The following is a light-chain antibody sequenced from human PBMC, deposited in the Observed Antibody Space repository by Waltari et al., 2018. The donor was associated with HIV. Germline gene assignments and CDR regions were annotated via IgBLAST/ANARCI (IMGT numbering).Light chain of an antibody. V-gene: IGKV3D-15*01. Sequence: EILMTQSPATLSVSPGERATLSCRTSQSVSNNLAWYQQRPGQAPRILIYGASTRATGIPARCSGSGSGTEFTLTISSLESEDFAVYYCQQYNNWPPLTFGGGTKVEIK. CDR2: GAS. J-gene: IGKJ4*01. CDR3: QQYNNWPPLT. CDR1: QSVSNN.